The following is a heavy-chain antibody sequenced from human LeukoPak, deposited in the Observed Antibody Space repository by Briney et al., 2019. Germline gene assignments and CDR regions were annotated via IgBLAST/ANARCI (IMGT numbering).Heavy chain of an antibody. CDR3: AHLTTIFGVVSFFDY. CDR1: GFSLTSSGVG. D-gene: IGHD3-3*01. V-gene: IGHV2-5*02. Sequence: ESGPTLVKPTQTLTLTCTFSGFSLTSSGVGVGWIRQPPGKALEWLAFIFWDGDKRYNPSLKTRVTIPTDTSHNEVVLRVTNVDPAETGTYYCAHLTTIFGVVSFFDYWGQGSLVSVSS. CDR2: IFWDGDK. J-gene: IGHJ4*02.